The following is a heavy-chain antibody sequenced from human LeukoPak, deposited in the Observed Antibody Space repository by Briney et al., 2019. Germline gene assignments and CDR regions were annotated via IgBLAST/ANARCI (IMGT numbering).Heavy chain of an antibody. D-gene: IGHD3-9*01. CDR2: ISSSSSTM. J-gene: IGHJ4*02. CDR3: ARVRTDILTGYFDY. CDR1: GVTFSNYS. Sequence: PGGSLRLSCAASGVTFSNYSMNWVRQAPGKGLEWVSYISSSSSTMYYPDSVRGRFTISRDNAKNSLYLQMNSLRAEDTAVFYCARVRTDILTGYFDYWGQGTLVTVSS. V-gene: IGHV3-48*04.